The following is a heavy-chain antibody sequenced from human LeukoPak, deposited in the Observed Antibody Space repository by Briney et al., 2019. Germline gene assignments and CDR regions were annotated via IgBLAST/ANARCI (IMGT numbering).Heavy chain of an antibody. D-gene: IGHD2-15*01. J-gene: IGHJ6*02. CDR3: ASRCSHSSCVYSDYGLDV. Sequence: ASVKVSCKASGYTFTGYYMHWVRQAPGQGLEWMGWINPNSGGTNYAQKFQGRVTMTRDTSISTAYMELSRLRSDDTALYYCASRCSHSSCVYSDYGLDVWGQGTTVTVSS. CDR2: INPNSGGT. V-gene: IGHV1-2*02. CDR1: GYTFTGYY.